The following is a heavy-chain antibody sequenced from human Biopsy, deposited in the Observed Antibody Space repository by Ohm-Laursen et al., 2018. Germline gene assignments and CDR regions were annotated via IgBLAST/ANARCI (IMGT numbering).Heavy chain of an antibody. Sequence: GASVKVSCKTFGGTLGKYAMSWVRQAPGQGLEWLGVIIAPSGTTNSAQRFQGRLSITADESATSVYMELSSLTSEDTAVYYCARTGTYYHDSSLYYFYGLDLWGQGSTVTVFS. V-gene: IGHV1-69*13. D-gene: IGHD3-22*01. J-gene: IGHJ6*02. CDR1: GGTLGKYA. CDR2: IIAPSGTT. CDR3: ARTGTYYHDSSLYYFYGLDL.